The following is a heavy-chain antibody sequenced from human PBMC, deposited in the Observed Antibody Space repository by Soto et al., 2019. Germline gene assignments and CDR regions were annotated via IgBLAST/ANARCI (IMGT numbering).Heavy chain of an antibody. CDR3: ARHSSGAAFDI. D-gene: IGHD3-22*01. J-gene: IGHJ3*02. CDR2: IYPGDSET. CDR1: GYSFTSYW. V-gene: IGHV5-51*01. Sequence: PWESLKISCKGSGYSFTSYWIGWVRQMPGKGLEWMGIIYPGDSETTYSPSFQGQVTISADKSINTAYLQWSSLRASDTAMYYCARHSSGAAFDIWGQGTLVTVSS.